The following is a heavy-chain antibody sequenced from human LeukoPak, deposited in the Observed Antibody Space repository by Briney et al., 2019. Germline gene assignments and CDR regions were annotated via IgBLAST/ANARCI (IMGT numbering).Heavy chain of an antibody. V-gene: IGHV4-34*01. Sequence: PSETLSLTCAVYGGSFSGYYWSWIRQSPGKGLEWIGEINHSGSTNYNPSLKSRVTISVDTSKNQFSLKLSSVTAADTAVYYCARAAGDSSGYYPFDYWGQGTLVTVSS. D-gene: IGHD3-22*01. CDR2: INHSGST. CDR3: ARAAGDSSGYYPFDY. CDR1: GGSFSGYY. J-gene: IGHJ4*02.